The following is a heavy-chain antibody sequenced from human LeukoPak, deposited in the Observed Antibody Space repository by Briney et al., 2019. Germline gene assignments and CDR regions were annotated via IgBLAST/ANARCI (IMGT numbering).Heavy chain of an antibody. J-gene: IGHJ4*02. Sequence: GGSLRLSCAVSGFTVSSHYITWVRQAPGKGLEWVSRISLDGSITTYADSVRGRITVSRDNNKNILYLQMNSLRADDTAVYYCASLLGTGEDYWGQGTLVTVSS. CDR2: ISLDGSIT. CDR3: ASLLGTGEDY. CDR1: GFTVSSHY. D-gene: IGHD3/OR15-3a*01. V-gene: IGHV3-74*01.